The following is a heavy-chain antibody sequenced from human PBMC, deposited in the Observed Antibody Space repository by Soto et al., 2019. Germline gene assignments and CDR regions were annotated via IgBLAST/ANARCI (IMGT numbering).Heavy chain of an antibody. Sequence: QVQLVQSGAEVKKPGASVKVSCKASGYTFTSYYMHWVRQAPGQGLEWMGIINPSGTTTDYAQTCHGSVTMTSDTPTSTYYLDLSSLRSEDAAVYSCASPRLASHYWYGMDVWGEGTAVTVSS. CDR2: INPSGTTT. D-gene: IGHD2-2*01. CDR3: ASPRLASHYWYGMDV. V-gene: IGHV1-46*01. J-gene: IGHJ6*04. CDR1: GYTFTSYY.